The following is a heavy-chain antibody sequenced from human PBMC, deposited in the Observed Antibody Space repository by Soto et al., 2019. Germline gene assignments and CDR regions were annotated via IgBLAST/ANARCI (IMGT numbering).Heavy chain of an antibody. CDR3: ATGNWNYSGAFDI. V-gene: IGHV1-24*01. D-gene: IGHD1-7*01. Sequence: VASVKVSCKASGGTFSSYAISRVRQAPGQGLEWMGGFDPEDGETIYAQKFQGRVTMTEDTSTDTAYMELSSLRSEDTAVYYCATGNWNYSGAFDIWGQGTMVTVSS. J-gene: IGHJ3*02. CDR1: GGTFSSYA. CDR2: FDPEDGET.